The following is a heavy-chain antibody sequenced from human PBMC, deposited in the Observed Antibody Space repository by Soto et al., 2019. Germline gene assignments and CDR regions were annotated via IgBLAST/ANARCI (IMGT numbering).Heavy chain of an antibody. CDR2: ISGSGGST. CDR3: AKGPYDYYGSGVSLDP. V-gene: IGHV3-23*01. D-gene: IGHD3-10*01. CDR1: GFTFSSYA. J-gene: IGHJ5*02. Sequence: PGGSLRLSCAASGFTFSSYAMSWVRQAPGKGLEWVSAISGSGGSTYYADSVKGRFTISRDNSKNTLYLQMNSLRAEDTAVYYCAKGPYDYYGSGVSLDPWGQGTLVTVSS.